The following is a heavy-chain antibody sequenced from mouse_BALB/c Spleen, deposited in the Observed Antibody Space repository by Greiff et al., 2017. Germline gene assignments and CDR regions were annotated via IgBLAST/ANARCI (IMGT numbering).Heavy chain of an antibody. Sequence: SGAELVKPGASVKLSCKASGYTFTSYWMHWVKQRPGQGLEWIGEINPSNGRTNYNEKFKSKATLTVDKSSSTAYMQLSSLTSEDSAVYYCARDGYYVRYAMDYWGQGTSVTVSS. J-gene: IGHJ4*01. V-gene: IGHV1S81*02. CDR2: INPSNGRT. CDR3: ARDGYYVRYAMDY. CDR1: GYTFTSYW. D-gene: IGHD2-3*01.